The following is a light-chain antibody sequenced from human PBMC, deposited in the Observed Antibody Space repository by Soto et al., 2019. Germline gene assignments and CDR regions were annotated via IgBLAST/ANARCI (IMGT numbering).Light chain of an antibody. CDR1: ETVATN. J-gene: IGKJ1*01. CDR2: GAS. Sequence: EVVMTQSPATLSVSPGERATLSCRASETVATNLAWYQQKPGQAPRLLISGASTRAAGISDRFRGSGSGTEFTLTISSLQSEDSATYYCQQYRSWPRTFGQGSKVEI. V-gene: IGKV3-15*01. CDR3: QQYRSWPRT.